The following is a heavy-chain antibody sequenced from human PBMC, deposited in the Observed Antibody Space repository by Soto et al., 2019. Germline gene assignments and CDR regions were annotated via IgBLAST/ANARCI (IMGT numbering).Heavy chain of an antibody. CDR3: AKENDYSNPHYYGSGSYYDGPLDY. CDR2: ISYDGSNK. Sequence: GGSLRLSCAASGFTFSSYGMHWVRQAPGKGLEWVAVISYDGSNKYYADSVKGRFTISRDNSKNTLYLQMNSLRAEDTAVYYCAKENDYSNPHYYGSGSYYDGPLDYWGQGTLVTVSS. CDR1: GFTFSSYG. D-gene: IGHD3-10*01. V-gene: IGHV3-30*18. J-gene: IGHJ4*02.